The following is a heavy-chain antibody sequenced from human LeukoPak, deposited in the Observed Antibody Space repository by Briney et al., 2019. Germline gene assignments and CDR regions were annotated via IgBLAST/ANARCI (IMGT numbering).Heavy chain of an antibody. CDR3: ARAHMYSSSWYNWFDP. CDR2: IYYSGST. Sequence: PSETLSLTCTVSGGSISSSSYYWGWIRQPPGKGLEWIGSIYYSGSTYYNPSLKSRVTISVDTSKNQFSLKLSSVTAADTAVYYCARAHMYSSSWYNWFDPWGQGTLVTVSS. V-gene: IGHV4-39*07. CDR1: GGSISSSSYY. J-gene: IGHJ5*02. D-gene: IGHD6-13*01.